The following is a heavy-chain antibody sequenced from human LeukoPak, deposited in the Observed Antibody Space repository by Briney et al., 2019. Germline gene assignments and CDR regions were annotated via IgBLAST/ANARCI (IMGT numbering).Heavy chain of an antibody. CDR3: ARGRKKDTAMGNWFDP. CDR2: ISSSSSTI. CDR1: GSTFSSYS. Sequence: GGSLRLSCAASGSTFSSYSMNWVRQAPGKGLEWVSYISSSSSTIYYADSVKGRFTISRDNAKNSLYLQMNSLRAEDTAVYYCARGRKKDTAMGNWFDPWGQGTLVTVSS. V-gene: IGHV3-48*04. D-gene: IGHD5-18*01. J-gene: IGHJ5*02.